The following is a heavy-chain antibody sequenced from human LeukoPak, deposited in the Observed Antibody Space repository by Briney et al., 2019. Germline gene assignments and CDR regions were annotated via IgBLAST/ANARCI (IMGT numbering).Heavy chain of an antibody. Sequence: SETLSLTCAVYGGSFSGYYWSWIRQPPGKGLEWIGEINHSGSTNYNPSLKSRVTISVDTSKNQFSLKLSSVTAADTAVYYCARQTAAAGNPVDYWGQGTLVTVSS. V-gene: IGHV4-34*01. CDR3: ARQTAAAGNPVDY. J-gene: IGHJ4*02. D-gene: IGHD6-13*01. CDR2: INHSGST. CDR1: GGSFSGYY.